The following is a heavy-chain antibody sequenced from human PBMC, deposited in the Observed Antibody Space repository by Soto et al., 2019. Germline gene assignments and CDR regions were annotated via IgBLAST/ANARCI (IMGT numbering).Heavy chain of an antibody. J-gene: IGHJ3*02. CDR2: ISYSGTT. Sequence: QVHLQESGPGLVKPSQTLSLTCTVSGGSITGDDYFWSWVRQHPEKGLEWIGYISYSGTTYYNPSLKSRVTISVDTSKNQFSLSIISVTAADTAMYFCAREVNSPATSDAFDIWGQGTVVTVSS. CDR1: GGSITGDDYF. CDR3: AREVNSPATSDAFDI. V-gene: IGHV4-31*03. D-gene: IGHD1-26*01.